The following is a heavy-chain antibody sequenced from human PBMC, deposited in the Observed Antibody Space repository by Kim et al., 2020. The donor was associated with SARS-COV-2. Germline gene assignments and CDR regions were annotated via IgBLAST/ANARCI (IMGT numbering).Heavy chain of an antibody. Sequence: ASVKVSCKASGYTFTGYYMHWVRQAPGQGLEWMGRINPNSGGTNYAQKFQGRVTMTRDTSISTAYMELSRLRSDDTAVYYCAVGGYDYVWGRTTGTGSPIEGVWGQGTTVTGPS. J-gene: IGHJ6*02. CDR2: INPNSGGT. V-gene: IGHV1-2*06. CDR1: GYTFTGYY. CDR3: AVGGYDYVWGRTTGTGSPIEGV. D-gene: IGHD3-16*01.